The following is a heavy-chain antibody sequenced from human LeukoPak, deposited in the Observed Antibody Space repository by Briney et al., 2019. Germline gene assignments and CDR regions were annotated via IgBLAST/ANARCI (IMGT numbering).Heavy chain of an antibody. CDR2: IYYSGST. Sequence: SQTLSLTGTVSAGSITSNHYSWIRQPPGKGLGWIGYIYYSGSTNYNPSLKSRVAISVDTSKNQFSLELSSVTAADTAVYYCARGGSGTYYHYWGQGTLVTVSS. J-gene: IGHJ4*02. CDR3: ARGGSGTYYHY. CDR1: AGSITSNH. D-gene: IGHD1-26*01. V-gene: IGHV4-59*01.